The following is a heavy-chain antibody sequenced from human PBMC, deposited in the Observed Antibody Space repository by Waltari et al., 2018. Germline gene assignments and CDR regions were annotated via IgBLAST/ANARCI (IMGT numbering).Heavy chain of an antibody. CDR3: ARVLVGYFDY. CDR2: INYSVST. V-gene: IGHV4-39*07. CDR1: GGSISSSSYY. Sequence: QLQLQESGPGLVKPSETLSLTCTVSGGSISSSSYYWVWIRQPPGQGLEWIVSINYSVSTDYNPSLKIRVTISVDTAKNQFSLKLSSVTAADTAVYYGARVLVGYFDYWGQGTLVTVSS. D-gene: IGHD2-15*01. J-gene: IGHJ4*02.